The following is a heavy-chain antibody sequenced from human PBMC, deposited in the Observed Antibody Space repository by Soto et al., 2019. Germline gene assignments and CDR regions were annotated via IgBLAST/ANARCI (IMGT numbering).Heavy chain of an antibody. CDR2: ISSNGGST. D-gene: IGHD3-22*01. CDR3: ARDAQYYYDSSGYYSNWFDP. Sequence: GGSLRLSCAVSGFTFSSYAMHWVRQAPGKGLEYVSAISSNGGSTYYANSVKGRFTISRDNSKNTLYLQMGSLRAEDMAVYYCARDAQYYYDSSGYYSNWFDPWGQGTLVTVSS. V-gene: IGHV3-64*01. CDR1: GFTFSSYA. J-gene: IGHJ5*02.